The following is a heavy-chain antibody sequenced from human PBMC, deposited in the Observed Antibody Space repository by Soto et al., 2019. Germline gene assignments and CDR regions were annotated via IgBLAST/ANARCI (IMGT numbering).Heavy chain of an antibody. V-gene: IGHV1-18*01. CDR3: ARLLDFWSGYSNYYYYGMDV. Sequence: QVQLVQSGAEVKKPGASVKVSCKASGYTFTSYGISWVRQAPGQGLEWMGWISAYKGNTNYAQQLQGRVTMTTDTSTSTACMELRSLRSDDTAVYYCARLLDFWSGYSNYYYYGMDVWGQGTTVTVSS. CDR1: GYTFTSYG. J-gene: IGHJ6*02. CDR2: ISAYKGNT. D-gene: IGHD3-3*01.